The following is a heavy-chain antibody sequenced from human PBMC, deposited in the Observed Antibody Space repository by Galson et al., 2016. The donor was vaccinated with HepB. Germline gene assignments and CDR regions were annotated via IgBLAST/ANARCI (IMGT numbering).Heavy chain of an antibody. D-gene: IGHD6-13*01. Sequence: SLRLSCAASGFTFSSNTMSWVRQAPGKGLEWVSSISGSSGGTYYTDSVKGRFTISSDSSKNTLYPQLNSLRAEDTAVYYCAKGGRGSNFDPWGQGTLVTVSS. CDR3: AKGGRGSNFDP. CDR1: GFTFSSNT. J-gene: IGHJ5*02. V-gene: IGHV3-23*01. CDR2: ISGSSGGT.